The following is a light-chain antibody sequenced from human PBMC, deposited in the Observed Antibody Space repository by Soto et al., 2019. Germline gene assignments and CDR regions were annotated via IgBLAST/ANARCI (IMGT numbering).Light chain of an antibody. CDR3: SSYTTIKTVI. Sequence: QSALAQPASVSGSPGQSITISCTGTSSDVGAYNYVSWYHQHHPGKAPELIIYDVTDRPSGVSTRFSGSKSGNTASLPISWLQDDDEGDYYCSSYTTIKTVIFGGGTKVTVL. CDR1: SSDVGAYNY. J-gene: IGLJ2*01. V-gene: IGLV2-14*01. CDR2: DVT.